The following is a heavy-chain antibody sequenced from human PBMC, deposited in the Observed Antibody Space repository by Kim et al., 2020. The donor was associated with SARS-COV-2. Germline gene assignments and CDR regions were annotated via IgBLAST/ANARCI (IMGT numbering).Heavy chain of an antibody. CDR3: AKDRMLGSSSYIDYYGMDV. V-gene: IGHV3-23*01. J-gene: IGHJ6*02. D-gene: IGHD6-6*01. Sequence: GRFTISRDNSKNTLYLQMNSRRAEDTAVYYCAKDRMLGSSSYIDYYGMDVWGQGTTVTVSS.